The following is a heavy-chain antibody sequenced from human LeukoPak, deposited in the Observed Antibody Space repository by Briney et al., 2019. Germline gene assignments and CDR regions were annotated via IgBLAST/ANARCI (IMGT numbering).Heavy chain of an antibody. CDR2: IYYSGST. V-gene: IGHV4-59*01. CDR1: GGSISSYY. CDR3: ARDRLFGVVTD. D-gene: IGHD3-3*01. J-gene: IGHJ4*02. Sequence: SETLSLTCTVSGGSISSYYWSWIRQPPGKRLEWIGYIYYSGSTNYNPSLKSRVTTSVDTSKNQFSLKLRSVTAADTAVYYCARDRLFGVVTDWGQGTLVTVSS.